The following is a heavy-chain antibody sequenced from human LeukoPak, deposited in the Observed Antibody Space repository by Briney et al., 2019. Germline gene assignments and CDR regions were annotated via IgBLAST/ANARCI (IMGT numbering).Heavy chain of an antibody. CDR1: GGSISSYY. CDR2: IYTSGST. Sequence: PSETLSLTCTVSGGSISSYYWSWIRQPAGKGLEWIGRIYTSGSTNYNPSLKSRVTMSVDTSKNQFSLKLSSVTAADTAVYYCARVLPRFGRYYMDVWGKGTTVTISS. J-gene: IGHJ6*03. CDR3: ARVLPRFGRYYMDV. V-gene: IGHV4-4*07. D-gene: IGHD3/OR15-3a*01.